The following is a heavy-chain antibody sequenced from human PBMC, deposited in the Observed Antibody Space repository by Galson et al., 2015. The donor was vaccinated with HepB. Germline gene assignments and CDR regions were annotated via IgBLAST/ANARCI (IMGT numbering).Heavy chain of an antibody. Sequence: SLRLSCAASGFTFSNYAMSWVRQAPGKGLEWVSAISGSGNNIYYLASVRGRCTISRDDSKNTLYPRMNRLRAENTAVYYCANGNLRFSPSRLSMDVWGQGTTVTVSS. CDR1: GFTFSNYA. D-gene: IGHD3-3*01. CDR2: ISGSGNNI. CDR3: ANGNLRFSPSRLSMDV. J-gene: IGHJ6*02. V-gene: IGHV3-23*01.